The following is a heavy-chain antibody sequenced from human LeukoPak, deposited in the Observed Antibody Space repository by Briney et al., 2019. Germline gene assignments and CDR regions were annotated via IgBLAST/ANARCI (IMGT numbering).Heavy chain of an antibody. Sequence: GGSLRLSCAASGFTVSSNYMSWVRQAPGKGLEWVSVIYSGGSTYYADSVKGRFTISRDNSKNTLYLQMNSLRAEDTAVYYCARGVVVPAAIRPWYFDLWGRGTLVTVSS. D-gene: IGHD2-2*02. J-gene: IGHJ2*01. CDR2: IYSGGST. V-gene: IGHV3-66*01. CDR1: GFTVSSNY. CDR3: ARGVVVPAAIRPWYFDL.